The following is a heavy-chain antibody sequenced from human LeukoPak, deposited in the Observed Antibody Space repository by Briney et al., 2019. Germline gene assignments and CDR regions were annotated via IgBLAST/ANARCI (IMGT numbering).Heavy chain of an antibody. CDR2: IYYSGST. V-gene: IGHV4-59*01. CDR1: GGSISSYY. Sequence: SETLSPTCTVSGGSISSYYWSWIQQPPGKGLEWIGYIYYSGSTNYNPSLKSRVTISVDTSKNQFSLKLSSVTAADTAVYYCARAAYSSSWYWFDPWGQGTLVTVSS. CDR3: ARAAYSSSWYWFDP. D-gene: IGHD6-13*01. J-gene: IGHJ5*02.